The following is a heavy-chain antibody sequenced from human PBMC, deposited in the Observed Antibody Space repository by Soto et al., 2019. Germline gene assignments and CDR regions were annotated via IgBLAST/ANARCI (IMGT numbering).Heavy chain of an antibody. CDR2: ISGSGGST. CDR3: AKAPRQFCGGECFFDY. J-gene: IGHJ4*02. D-gene: IGHD2-21*01. CDR1: GFTFSNSA. V-gene: IGHV3-23*01. Sequence: GGSLRLSCAASGFTFSNSAMSWVRQAPEKGLEWVSAISGSGGSTYYADSVKGRFSISRDNFKNTLYLQMNSLKAEDTAVYYCAKAPRQFCGGECFFDYWGQGALVTVSS.